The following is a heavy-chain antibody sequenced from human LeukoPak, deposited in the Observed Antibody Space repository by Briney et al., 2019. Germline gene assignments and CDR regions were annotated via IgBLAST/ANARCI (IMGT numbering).Heavy chain of an antibody. V-gene: IGHV4-59*01. CDR1: GGSISSYY. CDR3: ARGYYREFDY. J-gene: IGHJ4*02. CDR2: IYYSGST. D-gene: IGHD4-11*01. Sequence: SETQSLTCTVSGGSISSYYWSWIRQPPGKGLEWIGYIYYSGSTNYNPSLKSRVTISVDTSKNQFSLKLSSVTAADTAVYYCARGYYREFDYWGQGTLVTVSS.